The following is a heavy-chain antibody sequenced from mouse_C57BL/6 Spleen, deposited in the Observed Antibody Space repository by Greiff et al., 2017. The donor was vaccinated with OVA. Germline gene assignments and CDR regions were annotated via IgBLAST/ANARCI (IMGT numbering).Heavy chain of an antibody. J-gene: IGHJ1*03. CDR3: AREIYYGSSYWYFDV. CDR2: ISSGSSTI. Sequence: EVKLMESGGGLVKPGGSLKLSCAASGFPFSDYGMHWVRQAPEKGLEWVAYISSGSSTIYYADTVKGRFTISRDNAKNTLFLQMTSLRSEDTAMYYCAREIYYGSSYWYFDVWGTGTTVTVSS. CDR1: GFPFSDYG. V-gene: IGHV5-17*01. D-gene: IGHD1-1*01.